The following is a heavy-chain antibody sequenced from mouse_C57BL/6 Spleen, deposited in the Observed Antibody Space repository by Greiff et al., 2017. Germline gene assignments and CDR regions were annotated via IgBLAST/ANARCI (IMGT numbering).Heavy chain of an antibody. D-gene: IGHD3-2*02. Sequence: VQLQESGPELVKPGASVKLSCKASGYTFTSYDINWVKQRPGQGLEWIGWIYPRDGSTKYNEKFKGKATLTVDTSSSTAYMELHSLTSEDSAFYVCASLDSSGYDYFDYWGQGTTLTVSS. V-gene: IGHV1-85*01. CDR3: ASLDSSGYDYFDY. CDR1: GYTFTSYD. J-gene: IGHJ2*01. CDR2: IYPRDGST.